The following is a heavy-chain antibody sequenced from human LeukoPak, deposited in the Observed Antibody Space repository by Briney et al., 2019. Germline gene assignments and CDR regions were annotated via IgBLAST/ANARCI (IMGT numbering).Heavy chain of an antibody. J-gene: IGHJ3*02. CDR1: GGSITNYY. Sequence: PSETLSLTCTVSGGSITNYYWYWIRQPPGKGPEWIGSIYYSGSTNYNPSLKSRVTISVDTSKNQFSLKLSSVTAADTAVYYCARRRGDYGSGELNIWGQGTMVTVSS. CDR3: ARRRGDYGSGELNI. CDR2: IYYSGST. V-gene: IGHV4-59*08. D-gene: IGHD3-10*01.